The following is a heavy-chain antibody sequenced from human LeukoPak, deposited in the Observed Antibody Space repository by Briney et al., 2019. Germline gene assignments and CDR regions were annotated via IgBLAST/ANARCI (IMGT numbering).Heavy chain of an antibody. CDR3: ARARGGYDFDY. Sequence: GGSLRLSCAASRFTFSSYWMSWVRQAPGKGLEWVANIKQDGSEKYYADSVKGRFTISRDNAKNSLYLQLNSLRAEDTAVYYCARARGGYDFDYWGQGTLVTVSS. V-gene: IGHV3-7*03. CDR1: RFTFSSYW. CDR2: IKQDGSEK. D-gene: IGHD5-12*01. J-gene: IGHJ4*02.